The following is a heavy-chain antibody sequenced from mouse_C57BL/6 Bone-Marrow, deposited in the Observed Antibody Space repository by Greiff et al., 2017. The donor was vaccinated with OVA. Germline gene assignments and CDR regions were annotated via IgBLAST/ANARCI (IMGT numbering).Heavy chain of an antibody. CDR1: GFTFSDYG. CDR3: ARHDYGYWYFDV. Sequence: EVQLQQSGGGLVKPGGSLKLSCAASGFTFSDYGMHWVRQAPEKGLEWVAYISSGSSTIYYADTVKGRFTISRDNAKNTLFLQMTSLRSEDTAMYYCARHDYGYWYFDVWGTGTTVTVSS. CDR2: ISSGSSTI. D-gene: IGHD2-4*01. V-gene: IGHV5-17*01. J-gene: IGHJ1*03.